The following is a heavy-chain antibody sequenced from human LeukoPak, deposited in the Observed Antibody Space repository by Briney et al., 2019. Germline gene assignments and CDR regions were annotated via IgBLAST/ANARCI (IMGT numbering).Heavy chain of an antibody. CDR1: GVSISSSNSY. D-gene: IGHD6-19*01. J-gene: IGHJ4*02. CDR2: IYYSGST. CDR3: ARVAQRGRWLVQYFDY. Sequence: SETLSLTCTVSGVSISSSNSYWGWIRQPPGKGLEWIGSIYYSGSTNYNPSLKSRVTISVDTSKNQFSLKLSSVTAADTAVYYCARVAQRGRWLVQYFDYWGQGTLVTVSS. V-gene: IGHV4-39*07.